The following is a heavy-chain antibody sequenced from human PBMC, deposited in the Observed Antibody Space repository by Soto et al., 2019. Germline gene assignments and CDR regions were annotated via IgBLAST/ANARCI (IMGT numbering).Heavy chain of an antibody. V-gene: IGHV1-69*01. Sequence: QGQLEQAGAEVKKPGSSVRISCRASGGTFSNDAVSWVRQAPGQGLQWMGAIIPIFGTTYHAQKFQGRLTITADESTATAYMELRSVTSEDAAVYYCATGLRTGNYGMDVWGQGTAVTVSS. CDR1: GGTFSNDA. J-gene: IGHJ6*02. CDR2: IIPIFGTT. CDR3: ATGLRTGNYGMDV. D-gene: IGHD3-10*01.